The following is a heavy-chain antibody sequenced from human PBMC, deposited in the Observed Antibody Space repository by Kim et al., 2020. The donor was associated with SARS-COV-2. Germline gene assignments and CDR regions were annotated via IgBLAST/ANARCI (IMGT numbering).Heavy chain of an antibody. CDR2: ISAYNGNT. Sequence: ASVKVSCKASGYTFTSYGISWVRQAPGQGLEWMGWISAYNGNTNYAQKLQGRVTMTTDTSTSTAYMELRSLRSDDTAVYYCARDERFLEWPDAFDIWGQGTMVTVSS. J-gene: IGHJ3*02. CDR1: GYTFTSYG. D-gene: IGHD3-3*01. CDR3: ARDERFLEWPDAFDI. V-gene: IGHV1-18*01.